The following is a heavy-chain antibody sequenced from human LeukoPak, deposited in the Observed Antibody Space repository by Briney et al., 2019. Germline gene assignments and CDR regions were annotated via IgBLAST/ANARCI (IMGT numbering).Heavy chain of an antibody. CDR1: GGSIRSGSYY. Sequence: SETLSLICTVSGGSIRSGSYYWNWIRQPAGKGLEWIGRIYTSGSTKYNPSLKSRVTISVDTSKNQFSLKLNSVTAADTAVYFCARSDYYYDSSGYHDYWGQGTLVTVSS. V-gene: IGHV4-61*02. CDR3: ARSDYYYDSSGYHDY. CDR2: IYTSGST. J-gene: IGHJ4*02. D-gene: IGHD3-22*01.